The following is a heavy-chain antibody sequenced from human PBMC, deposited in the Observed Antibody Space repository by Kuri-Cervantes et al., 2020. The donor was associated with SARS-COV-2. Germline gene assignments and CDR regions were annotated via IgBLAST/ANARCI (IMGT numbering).Heavy chain of an antibody. V-gene: IGHV4-59*08. CDR1: GGSISSYY. CDR2: IYYSGRT. J-gene: IGHJ4*02. CDR3: ARHEQWLPAFDY. D-gene: IGHD6-19*01. Sequence: SETLSLTCTVSGGSISSYYWSWIRQPPGKGLEWIGYIYYSGRTNYTPSLKRRVTISVNTSKNPFSLKLSSVTAADTAVYYCARHEQWLPAFDYWGQGTLVTVSS.